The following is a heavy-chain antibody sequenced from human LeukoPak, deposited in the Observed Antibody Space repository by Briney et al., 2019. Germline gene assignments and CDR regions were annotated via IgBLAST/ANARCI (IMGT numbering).Heavy chain of an antibody. CDR2: IFQSGST. CDR1: GGSISSSHW. Sequence: PSETLSLTCVVSGGSISSSHWWSWVRQSPGKGLEWIGEIFQSGSTNYNPSLKSRVTMSVDKSKNQFSLKLTSVTAADTAVYYCARGDYYGSGSRWFDPWGQGTLATVSS. J-gene: IGHJ5*02. V-gene: IGHV4-4*02. D-gene: IGHD3-10*01. CDR3: ARGDYYGSGSRWFDP.